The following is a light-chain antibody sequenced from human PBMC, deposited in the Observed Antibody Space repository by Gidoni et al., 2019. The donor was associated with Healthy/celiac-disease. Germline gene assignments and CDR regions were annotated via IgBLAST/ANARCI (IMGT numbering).Light chain of an antibody. V-gene: IGLV2-23*01. CDR1: SSDVGSYNL. Sequence: QSALTQPASESGSPGQSITISCTGTSSDVGSYNLVSWYQQHPVKAPKLMIYEGSKRPSGVSNRFSGSKSGNTASLTISGLQAEDEADYYCCSYAGRTWVFGGGTKLTVL. CDR3: CSYAGRTWV. J-gene: IGLJ3*02. CDR2: EGS.